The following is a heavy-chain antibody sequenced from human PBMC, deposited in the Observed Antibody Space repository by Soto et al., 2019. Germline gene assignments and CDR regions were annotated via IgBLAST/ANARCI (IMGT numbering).Heavy chain of an antibody. D-gene: IGHD2-8*01. CDR3: AGILGYCTNGVCPDDAFDI. V-gene: IGHV4-31*03. J-gene: IGHJ3*02. CDR2: IYYSGST. CDR1: CGSISSGGYY. Sequence: PSETLSLTCTGSCGSISSGGYYWSWIRQHPGKGLEWIGYIYYSGSTYYNPSLKSRVTISVDTSKNQFSLKLSSVTAADTAVYYCAGILGYCTNGVCPDDAFDIWGQGTMVTVSS.